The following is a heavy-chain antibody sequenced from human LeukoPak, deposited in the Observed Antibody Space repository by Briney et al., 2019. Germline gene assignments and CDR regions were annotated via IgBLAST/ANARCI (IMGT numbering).Heavy chain of an antibody. CDR3: ARSVPGGSGWMGSIEY. D-gene: IGHD6-19*01. J-gene: IGHJ4*02. CDR2: ISSSSNYI. CDR1: GFPFSSYN. V-gene: IGHV3-21*01. Sequence: GGSLRLSCAASGFPFSSYNMNWVRQAPGKGLEWVSSISSSSNYIYYADSVKGRFTISRDNAKNSLYLQMNSLRVGDTAVYYCARSVPGGSGWMGSIEYWGQGTLVTVPS.